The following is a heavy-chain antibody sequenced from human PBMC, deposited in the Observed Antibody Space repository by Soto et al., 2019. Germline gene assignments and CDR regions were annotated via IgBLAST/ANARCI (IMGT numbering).Heavy chain of an antibody. CDR1: GGSISRSPYY. CDR3: ARHGPLTNNWNQLNC. CDR2: IYYNGNT. J-gene: IGHJ4*02. Sequence: QLQLQESGPGLVKPSETLSLTCTVSGGSISRSPYYWAWIRQPPGKGLQWIGNIYYNGNTFYNPSLKSRVTISIDTSKSQFSLGLSSVTAPDTAVYYCARHGPLTNNWNQLNCWGKGTMVTVSS. V-gene: IGHV4-39*01. D-gene: IGHD1-1*01.